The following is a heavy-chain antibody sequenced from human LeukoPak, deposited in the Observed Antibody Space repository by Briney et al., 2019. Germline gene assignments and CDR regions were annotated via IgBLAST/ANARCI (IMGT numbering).Heavy chain of an antibody. Sequence: GGSLRLSCAASGFTFSSYWMSWVRQAPGKGLEWVANIKQDGSEKYYVDSVKGRFQMNSLRAEDTAVYYCARDLLYYDSSGGDYWGQGTLVTVSS. V-gene: IGHV3-7*01. D-gene: IGHD3-22*01. CDR1: GFTFSSYW. J-gene: IGHJ4*02. CDR3: ARDLLYYDSSGGDY. CDR2: IKQDGSEK.